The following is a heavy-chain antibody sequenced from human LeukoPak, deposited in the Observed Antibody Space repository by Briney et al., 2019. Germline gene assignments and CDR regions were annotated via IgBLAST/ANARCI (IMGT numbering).Heavy chain of an antibody. CDR1: GFSFSSVW. CDR2: IKQDGSEK. J-gene: IGHJ4*02. D-gene: IGHD1-1*01. V-gene: IGHV3-7*02. CDR3: ASFLDFDY. Sequence: PGATLRLSCAATGFSFSSVWMTWVAQASGKGLEWVANIKQDGSEKYYVDSVKGRFTISRDNAKNSLYLQMNSLRAEDTAVYYCASFLDFDYWGQGTLVTVSS.